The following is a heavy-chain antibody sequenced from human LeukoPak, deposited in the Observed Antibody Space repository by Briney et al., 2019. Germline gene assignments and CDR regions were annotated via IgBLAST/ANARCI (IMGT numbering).Heavy chain of an antibody. CDR3: AKAPKATAGNGNAFDI. V-gene: IGHV3-23*01. D-gene: IGHD6-13*01. Sequence: GGSLRLSCATSGFSFSGAWLSWVRQAPGKGLEWVSVISGNGGTTYYVDSVKGRFTISRDNSKNTVYLEMNSLRADDTAEYYCAKAPKATAGNGNAFDIWGQGTMVTVSS. CDR1: GFSFSGAW. J-gene: IGHJ3*02. CDR2: ISGNGGTT.